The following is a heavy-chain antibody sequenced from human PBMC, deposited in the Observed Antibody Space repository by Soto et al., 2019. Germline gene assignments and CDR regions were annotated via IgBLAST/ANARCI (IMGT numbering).Heavy chain of an antibody. Sequence: QVKLVKSGTEVKKPGASMKVSCKASGYSFATSGISWVRQAPGQGLEWMGWISAYNGNANYDQKLQDRITMTTDTSTGTAYLELRSLRSDDTAVYYCARAGHYYDSSGYADWGQGTLVTVSS. D-gene: IGHD3-22*01. CDR1: GYSFATSG. J-gene: IGHJ4*02. CDR2: ISAYNGNA. CDR3: ARAGHYYDSSGYAD. V-gene: IGHV1-18*01.